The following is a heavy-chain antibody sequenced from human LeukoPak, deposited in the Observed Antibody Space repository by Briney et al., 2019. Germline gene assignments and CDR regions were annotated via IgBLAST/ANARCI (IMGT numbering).Heavy chain of an antibody. CDR1: GLTFSSYW. D-gene: IGHD3-10*01. CDR2: IKVDGSER. Sequence: PGGSLRLSCAASGLTFSSYWMSWVRQAPGKGLEWVANIKVDGSERYYMDSVRGRFTISRDYSKNSLDLQMNSLRAEDTAVCYCASSRGSGGPFDFWGQGTLVTVSS. V-gene: IGHV3-7*01. J-gene: IGHJ4*02. CDR3: ASSRGSGGPFDF.